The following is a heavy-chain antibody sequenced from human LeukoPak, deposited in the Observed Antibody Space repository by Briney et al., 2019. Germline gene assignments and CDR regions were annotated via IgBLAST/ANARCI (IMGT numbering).Heavy chain of an antibody. D-gene: IGHD3-10*01. J-gene: IGHJ4*02. CDR3: AKQYYYGSGHYFDY. V-gene: IGHV4-31*03. Sequence: SETLSLTCTVSGGSISSGGYYWSWIRQHPGKGLEWIGYIYYSGSTYYNPSLKSRCTISVDTYKNQFSLKLSSVTAADTAVYYCAKQYYYGSGHYFDYWGQGTLVTVSS. CDR1: GGSISSGGYY. CDR2: IYYSGST.